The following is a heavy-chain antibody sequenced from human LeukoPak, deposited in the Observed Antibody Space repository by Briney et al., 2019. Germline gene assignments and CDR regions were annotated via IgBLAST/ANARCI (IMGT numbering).Heavy chain of an antibody. CDR1: GGTFSSYA. CDR2: TIPIFGTA. CDR3: ASPYCTNGVCHNWFDP. V-gene: IGHV1-69*13. Sequence: ASVKVSCKASGGTFSSYAISWVRQAPGQGLEWMGGTIPIFGTANYAQKFQGRVTITADESTSTAYMELSSLRSEDTAVYYCASPYCTNGVCHNWFDPWGQGTLVTVSS. D-gene: IGHD2-8*01. J-gene: IGHJ5*02.